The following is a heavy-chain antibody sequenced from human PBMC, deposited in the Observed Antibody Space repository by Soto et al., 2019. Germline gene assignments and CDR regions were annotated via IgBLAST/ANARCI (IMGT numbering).Heavy chain of an antibody. Sequence: LSLTCTVSGGSISSYYWSWIRQPAGKGLEWIGRIYTSGSTNYNPSLKSRVTMSVDTSKNQFSLKLSSVTAADTAVYYCARDYYDSSGPNYYYYGMDFWGQGTTVTVSS. CDR1: GGSISSYY. CDR3: ARDYYDSSGPNYYYYGMDF. D-gene: IGHD3-22*01. J-gene: IGHJ6*02. V-gene: IGHV4-4*07. CDR2: IYTSGST.